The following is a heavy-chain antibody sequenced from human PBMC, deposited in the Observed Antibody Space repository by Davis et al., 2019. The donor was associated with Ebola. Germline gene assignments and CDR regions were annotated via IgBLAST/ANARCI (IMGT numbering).Heavy chain of an antibody. CDR3: TTDAVVVEAATDF. CDR2: IKSKTDGGTT. J-gene: IGHJ4*02. CDR1: GFTFSDAW. D-gene: IGHD2-15*01. V-gene: IGHV3-15*01. Sequence: GGSLRLSCTVSGFTFSDAWMSWVRQAPGKGLEWVARIKSKTDGGTTDYAAPVKGRFTISRDDSEYTLYLQMNSLKTEDTAVYYCTTDAVVVEAATDFWGQGTLVTVSS.